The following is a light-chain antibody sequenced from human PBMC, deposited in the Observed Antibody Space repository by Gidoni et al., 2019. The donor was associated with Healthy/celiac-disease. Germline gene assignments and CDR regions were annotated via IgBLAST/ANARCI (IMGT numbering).Light chain of an antibody. CDR3: QQYGSSPRT. V-gene: IGKV3-20*01. Sequence: IVLTQSPGTLSLSPGESATLSCRASQSVSSSYLAWYQQNPGQAPRLLIYGASSRATGIPDRFSGSGSGTDFTLTISRLEPEDFAVYYCQQYGSSPRTFGQGTKVEIK. CDR1: QSVSSSY. J-gene: IGKJ1*01. CDR2: GAS.